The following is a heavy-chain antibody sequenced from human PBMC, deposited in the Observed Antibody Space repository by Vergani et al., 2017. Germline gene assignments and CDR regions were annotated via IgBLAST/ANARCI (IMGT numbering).Heavy chain of an antibody. D-gene: IGHD6-19*01. CDR1: GGSISSGSYY. V-gene: IGHV4-61*02. Sequence: QVQLQESGPGLVKPSQTLSLTCTVSGGSISSGSYYWSWIRQPAGKGLEWIGRIYTSGSTNYNPSLKSRVTISVDTSKNQFSLKLSSVTAADTAVYYCARDQEAVAGIDYYYYGMDVWGQGP. J-gene: IGHJ6*02. CDR3: ARDQEAVAGIDYYYYGMDV. CDR2: IYTSGST.